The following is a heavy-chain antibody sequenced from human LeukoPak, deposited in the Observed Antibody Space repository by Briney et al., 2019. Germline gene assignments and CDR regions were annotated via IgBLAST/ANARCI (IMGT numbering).Heavy chain of an antibody. D-gene: IGHD6-13*01. CDR1: GYTFTSYG. Sequence: ASVKVSCKASGYTFTSYGISWVRQAPGQGLEWMGWISAYNGNTNYAQKLQGRVTMTTDTSTSTAYMELRSLRSDDTAVYYCARLIIPALYSRGFDPWGQGTLVTVSS. V-gene: IGHV1-18*01. CDR2: ISAYNGNT. J-gene: IGHJ5*02. CDR3: ARLIIPALYSRGFDP.